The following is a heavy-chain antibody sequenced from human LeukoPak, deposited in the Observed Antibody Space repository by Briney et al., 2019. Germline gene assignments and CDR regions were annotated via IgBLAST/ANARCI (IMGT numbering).Heavy chain of an antibody. CDR2: INHSGST. CDR3: ARGLGRAGYGGFTPYYFDY. V-gene: IGHV4-34*01. J-gene: IGHJ4*02. D-gene: IGHD5-18*01. CDR1: GGSFSGYY. Sequence: SETLSLTCAVYGGSFSGYYWSWIRQPPGKGLEWIGEINHSGSTNYNPSLKSRVTISVDTSKNQFSLKLSSVTAADTAVYYCARGLGRAGYGGFTPYYFDYWGQGTLVTVSS.